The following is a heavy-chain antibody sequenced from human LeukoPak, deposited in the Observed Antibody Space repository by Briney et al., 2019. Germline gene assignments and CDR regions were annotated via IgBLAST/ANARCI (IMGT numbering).Heavy chain of an antibody. J-gene: IGHJ5*02. CDR1: GFTFDDYA. Sequence: GGSLRLSCAASGFTFDDYAMHWVRQAPGKGLEWVSLISGDGGSTYYADSVKGRFTISRDNSKNSLYLQMNSLRTEDTALYYSAKDSDQITMVRGATLGFDPWGQGTLVTVSS. V-gene: IGHV3-43*02. CDR3: AKDSDQITMVRGATLGFDP. CDR2: ISGDGGST. D-gene: IGHD3-10*01.